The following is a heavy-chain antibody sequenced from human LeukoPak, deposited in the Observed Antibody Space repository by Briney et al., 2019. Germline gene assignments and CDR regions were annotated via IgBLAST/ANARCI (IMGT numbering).Heavy chain of an antibody. CDR2: LGPTSSTI. Sequence: GGSLRLSCAASGFIFSSYSMNRVRQAPGKGLERVSYLGPTSSTISYADSVRGRFIISRDNAKNSVYLQMNSLRAEDTAMYYCVKDSGRYRFEYWGQGILVTVSS. V-gene: IGHV3-48*01. J-gene: IGHJ4*02. D-gene: IGHD6-25*01. CDR1: GFIFSSYS. CDR3: VKDSGRYRFEY.